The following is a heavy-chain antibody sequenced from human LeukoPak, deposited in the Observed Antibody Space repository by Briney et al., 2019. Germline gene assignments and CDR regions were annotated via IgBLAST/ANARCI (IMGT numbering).Heavy chain of an antibody. CDR3: ASSGSKSSLDY. V-gene: IGHV4-4*07. CDR1: GGSISSYY. CDR2: IYTSGST. J-gene: IGHJ4*02. Sequence: PSETLSLTCTVSGGSISSYYWSWIRQPAGKGLEWIGRIYTSGSTNYSPSLKSRVTISEDTSKNQFSLELSSVTAADTAVYYCASSGSKSSLDYWGQGTLVTVSS. D-gene: IGHD1-26*01.